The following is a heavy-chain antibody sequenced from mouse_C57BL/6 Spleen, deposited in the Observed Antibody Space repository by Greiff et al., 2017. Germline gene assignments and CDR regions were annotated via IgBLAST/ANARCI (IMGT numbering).Heavy chain of an antibody. J-gene: IGHJ1*03. V-gene: IGHV1-82*01. D-gene: IGHD2-5*01. CDR2: IYPGDGDT. Sequence: VQLQQSGPELVKPGASVKISCKASGYAFSSSWMNWVKQRPGKGLEWIGRIYPGDGDTNYNGKFKGKATLTADKSSSTAYMQLSSLTSEDSAVYFCARGYSKGYFAVWGTGTTVTVSS. CDR3: ARGYSKGYFAV. CDR1: GYAFSSSW.